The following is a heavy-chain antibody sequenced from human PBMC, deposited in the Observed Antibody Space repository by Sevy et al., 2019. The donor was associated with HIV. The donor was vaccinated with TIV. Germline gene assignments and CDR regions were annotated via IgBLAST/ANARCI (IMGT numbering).Heavy chain of an antibody. V-gene: IGHV4-39*01. D-gene: IGHD6-13*01. CDR1: GDSISSSNYY. Sequence: SETLSLTCSVSGDSISSSNYYWAWIRQPPGKGLEWIGSIYYSGSTYYNPSLKNRVAISVDTSENQFSLKVSSVTAADTAVYYCARWFPGPRYSSHYYFDYWGQGTLVTVSS. CDR3: ARWFPGPRYSSHYYFDY. J-gene: IGHJ4*02. CDR2: IYYSGST.